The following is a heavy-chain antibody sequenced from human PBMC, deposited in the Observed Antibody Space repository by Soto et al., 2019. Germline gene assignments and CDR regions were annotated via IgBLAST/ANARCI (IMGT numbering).Heavy chain of an antibody. J-gene: IGHJ5*02. CDR3: AREGIAAAGTPYNWFDP. D-gene: IGHD6-13*01. Sequence: QVQLVQSGAEVKKPGSSVKVSCKASGGTFSSYAISWVRQAPGQGLEWMGGIIPIFGTANYAQKFQGRVTITADESTSTAYMELSSLRSEDTAVYYCAREGIAAAGTPYNWFDPWCQGTLVTVSS. V-gene: IGHV1-69*01. CDR1: GGTFSSYA. CDR2: IIPIFGTA.